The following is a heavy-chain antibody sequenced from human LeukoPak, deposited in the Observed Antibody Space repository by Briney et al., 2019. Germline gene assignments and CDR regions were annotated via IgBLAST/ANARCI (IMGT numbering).Heavy chain of an antibody. CDR1: GFIVSSYS. J-gene: IGHJ4*02. CDR2: IYSGGST. V-gene: IGHV3-66*01. Sequence: GGSLRLSCAASGFIVSSYSMSWVRQAPGKGLEWGSVIYSGGSTYYADSVKGRFTISRDSSNNTLSLQLNSLRAEDTAVYYCASPLWDYWGQGTLITVSS. CDR3: ASPLWDY. D-gene: IGHD3-10*01.